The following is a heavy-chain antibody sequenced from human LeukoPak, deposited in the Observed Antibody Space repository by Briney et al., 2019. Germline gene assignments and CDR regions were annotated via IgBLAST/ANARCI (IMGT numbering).Heavy chain of an antibody. CDR3: ARDKVYGSGPSDYYYYYMDV. D-gene: IGHD3-10*01. J-gene: IGHJ6*03. V-gene: IGHV1-2*02. CDR1: GYTFTGYY. Sequence: ASVKVSCKASGYTFTGYYIHWVRQAPGQGLEWMGWINPNSGGTNYAQKFQGRVTMTRDTSISTAYMELSRLRSDDTAVYYCARDKVYGSGPSDYYYYYMDVWGKGTTVTVSS. CDR2: INPNSGGT.